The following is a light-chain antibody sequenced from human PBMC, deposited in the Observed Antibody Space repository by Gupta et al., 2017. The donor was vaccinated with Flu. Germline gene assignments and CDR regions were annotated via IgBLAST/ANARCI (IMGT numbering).Light chain of an antibody. J-gene: IGKJ1*01. CDR2: GAS. CDR3: QQDDSSPWT. Sequence: GTLSLAPGGGTALSCKASRSISSSFLVWYQQRPGQSPRLLIYGASNRATGIPDRFSGSGSGTDFTLTISRLEPEDFAVYYCQQDDSSPWTFGQGTKVEIK. V-gene: IGKV3-20*01. CDR1: RSISSSF.